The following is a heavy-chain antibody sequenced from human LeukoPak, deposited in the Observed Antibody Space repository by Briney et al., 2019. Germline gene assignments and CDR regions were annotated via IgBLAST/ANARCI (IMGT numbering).Heavy chain of an antibody. Sequence: PSETLSLTCTVSGYSISSGYLWGWIRQPPGKGLEWIGEINHSGSTNYNPSLKSRVTISVDTSKNQFSLKLSSVTAADTAVYYCARRQRWLQFPFDYWGQGTLVTVSS. J-gene: IGHJ4*02. CDR2: INHSGST. CDR3: ARRQRWLQFPFDY. D-gene: IGHD5-24*01. CDR1: GYSISSGYL. V-gene: IGHV4-38-2*02.